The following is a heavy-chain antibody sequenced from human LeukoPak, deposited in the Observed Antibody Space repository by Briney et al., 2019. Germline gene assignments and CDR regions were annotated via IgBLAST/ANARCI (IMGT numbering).Heavy chain of an antibody. V-gene: IGHV4-39*01. CDR1: GGSISSSSYY. J-gene: IGHJ4*02. Sequence: SETLSLTCTVSGGSISSSSYYWGWIRQPPGKGLEWIGSIYYSGSTYYNPSLKSRVTISVDTSNNQFSLKLSSVPAADTAVYYCARLLNDYGDLYFDYWGQGTLVTVSS. D-gene: IGHD4-17*01. CDR2: IYYSGST. CDR3: ARLLNDYGDLYFDY.